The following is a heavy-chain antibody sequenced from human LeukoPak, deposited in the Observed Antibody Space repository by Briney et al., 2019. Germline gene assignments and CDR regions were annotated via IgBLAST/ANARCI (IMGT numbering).Heavy chain of an antibody. CDR2: ISSSTSYT. CDR1: GFTFSDYY. Sequence: PGGSLRLSCAASGFTFSDYYMSWIRQAPGKGLEWVSYISSSTSYTNYADSVKGRFTISRDNAKSSLYLHMNSLRAEDTAVYYCARDGMSDYDYFDYWGQGTLVTVSS. J-gene: IGHJ4*02. D-gene: IGHD5-12*01. CDR3: ARDGMSDYDYFDY. V-gene: IGHV3-11*05.